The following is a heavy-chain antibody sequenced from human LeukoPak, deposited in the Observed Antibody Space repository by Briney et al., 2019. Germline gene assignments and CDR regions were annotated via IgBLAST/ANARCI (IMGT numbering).Heavy chain of an antibody. J-gene: IGHJ4*02. CDR3: AKGLSRSGWSIDY. V-gene: IGHV3-23*01. CDR2: ISGSGGST. Sequence: GGSLRLSCAASGFTFSSYAMSWVRQAPGKGLEWVSAISGSGGSTYYADSVKGRFTISRDNSKNTLYLQMNSLIAEDTAVYYCAKGLSRSGWSIDYWGQGGLVTVSS. CDR1: GFTFSSYA. D-gene: IGHD6-19*01.